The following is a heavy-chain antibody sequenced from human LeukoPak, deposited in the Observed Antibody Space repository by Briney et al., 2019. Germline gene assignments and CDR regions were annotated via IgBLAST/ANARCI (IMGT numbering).Heavy chain of an antibody. V-gene: IGHV3-23*01. J-gene: IGHJ4*02. CDR2: ISASGDTT. D-gene: IGHD3-22*01. CDR3: ASRPRSTVVAPWDY. Sequence: PGESLRLSCAASGFTFSTYAMAWVRRAPGKGLEWVSGISASGDTTYYGDSVKGRFIISKDYSKNTLYLQMNGLRAEDTALYYCASRPRSTVVAPWDYWGQGTLVTVSS. CDR1: GFTFSTYA.